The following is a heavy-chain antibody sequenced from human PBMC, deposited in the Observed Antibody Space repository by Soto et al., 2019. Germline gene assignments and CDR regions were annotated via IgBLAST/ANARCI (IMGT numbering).Heavy chain of an antibody. CDR1: GYTFTIYG. Sequence: ASVKVSCKASGYTFTIYGISWVLQAPLQWLDWMGWISAYNGNTNYAQKLQGRVTMITDTSTSTAYMELRSLRSDDTAVYYCARDAFYDFWSGGNWFDPWGQGTLVTVSS. D-gene: IGHD3-3*01. CDR2: ISAYNGNT. CDR3: ARDAFYDFWSGGNWFDP. V-gene: IGHV1-18*01. J-gene: IGHJ5*02.